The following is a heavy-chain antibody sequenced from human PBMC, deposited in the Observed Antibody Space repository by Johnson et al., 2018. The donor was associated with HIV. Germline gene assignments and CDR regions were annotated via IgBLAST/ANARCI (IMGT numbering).Heavy chain of an antibody. CDR2: ISSSGSTI. D-gene: IGHD6-19*01. CDR1: GFTFSNAW. Sequence: QEQLVESGGGLVQPGGSLRLSCAASGFTFSNAWMSWVRQAPGKGLEWVSYISSSGSTIYYADSVKGRFTISRDNAKNSLSLHVNSLRAEDTAVYYCAKDREWLVPTPLDAFDIWGQGTMVTVSS. V-gene: IGHV3-11*04. J-gene: IGHJ3*02. CDR3: AKDREWLVPTPLDAFDI.